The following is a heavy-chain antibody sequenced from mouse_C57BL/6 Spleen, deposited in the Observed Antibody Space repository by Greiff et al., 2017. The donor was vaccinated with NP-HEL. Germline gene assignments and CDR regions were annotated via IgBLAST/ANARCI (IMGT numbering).Heavy chain of an antibody. D-gene: IGHD1-1*01. V-gene: IGHV1-4*01. J-gene: IGHJ2*01. Sequence: QVQLQQSGAELARPGASVKMSCKASGYTFTSYTMHWVKQRPGQGLEWIGYINPSSGYTKYNQKFKDKATLTAEKSSSTAYMQLSSLTSEDSAVYYCARGSFTTVVATSDYFDYWGQGTTLTVSS. CDR3: ARGSFTTVVATSDYFDY. CDR1: GYTFTSYT. CDR2: INPSSGYT.